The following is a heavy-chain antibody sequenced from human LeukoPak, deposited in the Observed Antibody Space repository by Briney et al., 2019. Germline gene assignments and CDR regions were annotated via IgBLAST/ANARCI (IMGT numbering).Heavy chain of an antibody. CDR1: GFTFSSYA. CDR2: ISSSSSYI. D-gene: IGHD2-21*02. V-gene: IGHV3-21*01. Sequence: GGSLRLSCAASGFTFSSYAMHWVRQAPGKGLEWVSSISSSSSYIYYADSVKGRFTISRDNVKNSLYLQMNSLRAEDTAVYYCARVSYCGGDCYSLQPAYYFDYWGQGTLVTVSS. CDR3: ARVSYCGGDCYSLQPAYYFDY. J-gene: IGHJ4*02.